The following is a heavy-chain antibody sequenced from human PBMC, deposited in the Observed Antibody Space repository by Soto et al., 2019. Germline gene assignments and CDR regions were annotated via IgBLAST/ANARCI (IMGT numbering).Heavy chain of an antibody. V-gene: IGHV4-39*01. CDR3: ARREWAEIYGMDV. D-gene: IGHD2-8*01. J-gene: IGHJ6*02. Sequence: SETLSLTCTVSGGSISSSSYYWGWIRQPPGKGLEWIGSIYYSGSTYYNPSLKSRVTISVDTSKNQFSLKLSSVTAADTAVYYCARREWAEIYGMDVWGQGTTVTVSS. CDR2: IYYSGST. CDR1: GGSISSSSYY.